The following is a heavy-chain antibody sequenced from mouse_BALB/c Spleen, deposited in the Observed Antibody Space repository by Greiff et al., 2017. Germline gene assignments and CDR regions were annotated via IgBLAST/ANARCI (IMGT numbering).Heavy chain of an antibody. D-gene: IGHD1-1*01. J-gene: IGHJ2*01. CDR1: GYTFTSYT. CDR2: INPSSGYT. CDR3: ARALITAVVATDYFDY. V-gene: IGHV1-4*01. Sequence: VQLQQSGAELAKPGASVKMSCKASGYTFTSYTMHWVKQRPGQGLEWIGYINPSSGYTNYNQKFKDKATLTADKSSSTAYMQLSSLTSEDSAVYYGARALITAVVATDYFDYWGQGTTLTVSA.